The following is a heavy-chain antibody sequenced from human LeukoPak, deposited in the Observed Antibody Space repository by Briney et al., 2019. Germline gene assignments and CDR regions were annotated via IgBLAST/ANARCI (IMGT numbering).Heavy chain of an antibody. V-gene: IGHV4-38-2*01. CDR1: RYSISSGYH. CDR2: IYRSGSA. J-gene: IGHJ4*02. D-gene: IGHD4-11*01. CDR3: ARVDYILDY. Sequence: PSETLSLTCAVSRYSISSGYHWAWIRRPPGKGLEWIGSIYRSGSAYYNPSLKSRVTISVDTSKNQISLRVTSVTAADTAVYYCARVDYILDYWGQGTLVTVSS.